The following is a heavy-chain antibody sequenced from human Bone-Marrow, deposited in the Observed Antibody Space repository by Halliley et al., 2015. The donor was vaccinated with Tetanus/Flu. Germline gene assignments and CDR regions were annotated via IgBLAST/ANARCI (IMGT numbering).Heavy chain of an antibody. CDR1: GDSFTNYW. Sequence: EVQLVQSGAEVKKPGESLKISCKDSGDSFTNYWIGWVRQMPGKGLEWMGSIYPDDSDTRYRPSFQGHVTISADKSIGTAYLEWSSLKASDSAMYFCARHQELRDPIDSWGQGTLVTVSS. CDR3: ARHQELRDPIDS. CDR2: IYPDDSDT. D-gene: IGHD1-7*01. V-gene: IGHV5-51*01. J-gene: IGHJ5*01.